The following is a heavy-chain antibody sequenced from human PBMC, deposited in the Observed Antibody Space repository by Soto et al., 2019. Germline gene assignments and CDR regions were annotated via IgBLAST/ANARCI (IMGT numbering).Heavy chain of an antibody. Sequence: SETLSLTCTVSGCSISSGDYYWSWLRQSPGKGLEWIGYNYYSGSTYYNPTLKSPVTISIDTSKNQFSLKLSSVTAADTAVYYCARNIVVVPAAMNGFDPWGQGTLVTVSS. CDR3: ARNIVVVPAAMNGFDP. J-gene: IGHJ5*02. CDR2: NYYSGST. CDR1: GCSISSGDYY. V-gene: IGHV4-30-4*01. D-gene: IGHD2-2*01.